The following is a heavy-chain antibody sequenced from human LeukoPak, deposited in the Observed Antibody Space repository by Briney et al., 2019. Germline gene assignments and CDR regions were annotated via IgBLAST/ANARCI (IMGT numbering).Heavy chain of an antibody. Sequence: PGGSLRLSCAASGFTFSSYWMRWVRQAPGKGQEWISYISDSGRAKYYADSVKGRFTVSRDNTKDSLSLQMNSLRPEDTAIYFCARDRGEYCNAANCFAGAFDIWGQGTLVTVSS. CDR1: GFTFSSYW. V-gene: IGHV3-48*04. D-gene: IGHD2/OR15-2a*01. J-gene: IGHJ3*02. CDR2: ISDSGRAK. CDR3: ARDRGEYCNAANCFAGAFDI.